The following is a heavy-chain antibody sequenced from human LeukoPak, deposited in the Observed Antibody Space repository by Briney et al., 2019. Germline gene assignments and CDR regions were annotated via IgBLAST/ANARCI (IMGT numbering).Heavy chain of an antibody. CDR2: IRQDGSEK. V-gene: IGHV3-7*01. J-gene: IGHJ4*01. CDR1: GFTFTDYW. CDR3: ARDGTAAGLYFDL. D-gene: IGHD6-13*01. Sequence: GGSLRLSCAVSGFTFTDYWMNWVRQAPGKGLEWVASIRQDGSEKTYVDSVKGRFTISRDNTKNSLSLQVNSLRVEDTAAYYCARDGTAAGLYFDLWGQGTLVTVSS.